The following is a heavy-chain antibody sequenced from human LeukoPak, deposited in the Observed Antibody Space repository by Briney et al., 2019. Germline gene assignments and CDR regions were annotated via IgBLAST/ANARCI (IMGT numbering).Heavy chain of an antibody. D-gene: IGHD3-9*01. Sequence: PSETLSLTCTVSGGSISSSSYYWGWIRQPPGKGLEWIGSIYYSGSTYYNPSLKSRVTISVDTSKNQFSLKLSSVTAADTAVYYCARRAVQYYDILTGSYAFDIWGQGTMVTVSS. V-gene: IGHV4-39*07. J-gene: IGHJ3*02. CDR3: ARRAVQYYDILTGSYAFDI. CDR1: GGSISSSSYY. CDR2: IYYSGST.